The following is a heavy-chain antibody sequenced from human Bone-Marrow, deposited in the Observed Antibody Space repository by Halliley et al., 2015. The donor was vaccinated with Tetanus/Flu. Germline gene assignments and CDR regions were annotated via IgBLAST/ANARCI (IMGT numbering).Heavy chain of an antibody. J-gene: IGHJ4*02. CDR2: SYYGGST. D-gene: IGHD1-26*01. Sequence: KGRGGIGNSYYGGSTSSNPSRKSRVSISIDPSNIRFSLRLTSVTAAATATYYCARDGTSGSFSIWGQGTLVTVSS. V-gene: IGHV4-31*02. CDR3: ARDGTSGSFSI.